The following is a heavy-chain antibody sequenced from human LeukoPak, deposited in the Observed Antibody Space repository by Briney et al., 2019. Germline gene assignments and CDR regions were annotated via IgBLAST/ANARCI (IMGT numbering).Heavy chain of an antibody. CDR3: ARRRQDSSGWEYYFDY. Sequence: SETLSLTCTVSGGSISSYYWSWIRQPPGEGLEWIGYIYTSGSTNYNPSLKSRVTISVDTSKNQFSLKLSSVTAADTAVYYCARRRQDSSGWEYYFDYWGQGTLVTVSS. CDR1: GGSISSYY. V-gene: IGHV4-4*09. J-gene: IGHJ4*02. CDR2: IYTSGST. D-gene: IGHD6-19*01.